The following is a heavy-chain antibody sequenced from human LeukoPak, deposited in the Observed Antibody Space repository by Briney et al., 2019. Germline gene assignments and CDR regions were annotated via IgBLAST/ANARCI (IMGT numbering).Heavy chain of an antibody. CDR1: GFTFSTYS. Sequence: GRSLRLSCAVSGFTFSTYSMNWVRHAPGKGLEWVSYISSSSSTIYYADSVKGRFTISRDNAKNSLYLQMNSLRDEDTAVYYCAKDSDYYHSSGYYYAYFQHWGQGTLVTVSS. J-gene: IGHJ1*01. CDR2: ISSSSSTI. V-gene: IGHV3-48*02. D-gene: IGHD3-22*01. CDR3: AKDSDYYHSSGYYYAYFQH.